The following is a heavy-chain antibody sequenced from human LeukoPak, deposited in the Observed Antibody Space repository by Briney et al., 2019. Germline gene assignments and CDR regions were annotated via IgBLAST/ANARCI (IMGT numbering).Heavy chain of an antibody. V-gene: IGHV1-2*02. J-gene: IGHJ4*02. Sequence: ASVKVSCKASGYTFTGYYMHWVRQAPGQGLEWMGWINPNSGGTNYAQKFQGRVTMTTDTSTSTAYMELRSLRSDDTAVYYCARDLRDYGDSIDYWGQGTLVTVSS. D-gene: IGHD4-17*01. CDR2: INPNSGGT. CDR3: ARDLRDYGDSIDY. CDR1: GYTFTGYY.